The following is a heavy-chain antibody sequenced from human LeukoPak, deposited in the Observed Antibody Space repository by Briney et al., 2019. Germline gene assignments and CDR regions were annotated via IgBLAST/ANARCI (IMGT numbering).Heavy chain of an antibody. CDR2: LFYSGST. CDR1: GGSISSYY. J-gene: IGHJ4*02. D-gene: IGHD3-10*01. Sequence: PETLSLTCTVSGGSISSYYWSWIRQPPGKGLEWIAYLFYSGSTDYNPSLESRVTISVDTSKNQFSLKLRSVTAADTAVYYCATVAVIRGVTYFDYWGQGTLVTASS. CDR3: ATVAVIRGVTYFDY. V-gene: IGHV4-59*01.